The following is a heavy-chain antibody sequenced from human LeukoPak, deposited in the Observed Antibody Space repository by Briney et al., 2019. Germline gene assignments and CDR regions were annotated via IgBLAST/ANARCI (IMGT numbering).Heavy chain of an antibody. CDR1: GFTFSSYS. CDR2: ISSSDTI. J-gene: IGHJ4*02. Sequence: PGGSLRLSCAVSGFTFSSYSINWVRQAPGKGLEWVSYISSSDTIYYADSVKGRFTISRDNAKNSLYLQMNSLRAEDTAVYYCARSGRYSGTGDYWGQGTLVTVSS. V-gene: IGHV3-48*01. CDR3: ARSGRYSGTGDY. D-gene: IGHD1-26*01.